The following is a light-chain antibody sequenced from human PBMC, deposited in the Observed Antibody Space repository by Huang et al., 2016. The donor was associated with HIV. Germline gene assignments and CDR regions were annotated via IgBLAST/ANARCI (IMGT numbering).Light chain of an antibody. V-gene: IGKV1-39*01. CDR2: AAS. CDR1: QRITRY. J-gene: IGKJ4*01. Sequence: DLQMTQSPSSLTASVGDRVTITCRASQRITRYLNWYQQKPGKAPKLLIYAASSLQSGVPSMFSGSGSGTDFTLTISSREPEDLTTYYCQQSYRAPLTFVGGTKVEIK. CDR3: QQSYRAPLT.